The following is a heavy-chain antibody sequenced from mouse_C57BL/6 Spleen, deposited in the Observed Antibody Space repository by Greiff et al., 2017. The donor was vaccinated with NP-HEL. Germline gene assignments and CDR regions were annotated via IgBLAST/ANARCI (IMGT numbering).Heavy chain of an antibody. CDR2: IWTGGGT. V-gene: IGHV2-9-1*01. J-gene: IGHJ4*01. Sequence: VQRVESGPGLVAPSQSLSITCTVSGFSLTSYAISWVRQPPGKGLEWLGVIWTGGGTNYNSALKSRLSISKDNSKSQVFLKMNSLHTDDTARYSCARKGSNYVWYYAMDYRGQGNSHTLSS. CDR1: GFSLTSYA. CDR3: ARKGSNYVWYYAMDY. D-gene: IGHD2-5*01.